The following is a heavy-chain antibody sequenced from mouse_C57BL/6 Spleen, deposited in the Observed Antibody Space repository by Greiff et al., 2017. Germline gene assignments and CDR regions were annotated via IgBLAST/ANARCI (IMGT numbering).Heavy chain of an antibody. Sequence: QVQLQQPGAELVMPGASVKLSCKASGYTFTSYWMHWVKQRPGQGLEWIGEIDPSDSSTNYNQKFKGKSTLTVDKSSSTAYMQLSSLTSEDSAVYYCARGLFITTVVATGYFDYWGQGTTLTVSS. CDR2: IDPSDSST. V-gene: IGHV1-69*01. J-gene: IGHJ2*01. D-gene: IGHD1-1*01. CDR3: ARGLFITTVVATGYFDY. CDR1: GYTFTSYW.